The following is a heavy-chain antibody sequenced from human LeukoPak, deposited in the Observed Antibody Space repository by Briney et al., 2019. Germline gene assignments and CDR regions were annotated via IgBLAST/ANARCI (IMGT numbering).Heavy chain of an antibody. CDR3: AKDGLIIVQGMDV. J-gene: IGHJ6*02. CDR2: IRDSRNFM. V-gene: IGHV3-21*04. D-gene: IGHD2/OR15-2a*01. CDR1: GFTFSSYS. Sequence: GGSLRLSCAASGFTFSSYSMNWVRQAPGKGLEWVSCIRDSRNFMYYADSAKGRFTISRDNSKNTLHLQMNSLRAEDTAVYYCAKDGLIIVQGMDVRGPGTTVTVSS.